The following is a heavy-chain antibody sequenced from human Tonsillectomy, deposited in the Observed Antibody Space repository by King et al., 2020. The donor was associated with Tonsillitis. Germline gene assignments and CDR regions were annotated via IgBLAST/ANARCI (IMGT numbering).Heavy chain of an antibody. CDR2: IIPIFGTA. D-gene: IGHD6-13*01. J-gene: IGHJ5*02. Sequence: QLVQSGAEVKKPGSSVKVSCKASGGIFSSYAISWVRQAPGQGLEWMGGIIPIFGTANYAQKFQGRVTITADESTSTAYMELSSLRSEDTAVYYCARAYPLPGIAAAGTGVNWFDPWGQGTLVTVSS. CDR1: GGIFSSYA. V-gene: IGHV1-69*01. CDR3: ARAYPLPGIAAAGTGVNWFDP.